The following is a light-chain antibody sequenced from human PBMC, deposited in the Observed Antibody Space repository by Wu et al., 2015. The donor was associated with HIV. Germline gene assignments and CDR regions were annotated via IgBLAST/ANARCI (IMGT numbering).Light chain of an antibody. J-gene: IGKJ1*01. CDR2: DAS. CDR1: QSVSKY. CDR3: QPYNNWPPWT. V-gene: IGKV3-15*01. Sequence: EIVLTQSPATLSLSPGERATLSCRASQSVSKYLAWYQHKPGQAPRLLIYDASNRATGIPARFSGSGSGTEFTLTISVMQSEDFALYYCQPYNNWPPWTFGQGTKVEIK.